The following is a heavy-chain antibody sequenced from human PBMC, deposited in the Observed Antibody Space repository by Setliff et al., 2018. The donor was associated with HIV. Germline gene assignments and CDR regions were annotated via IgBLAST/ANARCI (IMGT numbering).Heavy chain of an antibody. CDR3: ARRADWFDL. J-gene: IGHJ5*02. Sequence: ASVKVSCKASGYTFTSYGLSWVRQAPGQGLEWMGWISDYNSNTEYAQKLQGRVTMTKDTSTSTAYMELRSLRPDDTAVYFCARRADWFDLWGLGTLVTVSS. CDR2: ISDYNSNT. V-gene: IGHV1-18*01. CDR1: GYTFTSYG.